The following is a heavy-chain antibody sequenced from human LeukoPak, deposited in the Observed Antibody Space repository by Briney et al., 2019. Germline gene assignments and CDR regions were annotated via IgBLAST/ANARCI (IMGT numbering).Heavy chain of an antibody. CDR3: ARGPLRYCSSTSCYGRYYYGMDV. J-gene: IGHJ6*02. V-gene: IGHV4-34*01. Sequence: SETPSLTCAVYGGSFSGYYWSWIRQPPGKGLEWIGEINHSGSTNYNPSLKSRVTISVDTSKNQFSLKLSSVTAADTAVYYCARGPLRYCSSTSCYGRYYYGMDVWGQGTTVTVSS. D-gene: IGHD2-2*01. CDR2: INHSGST. CDR1: GGSFSGYY.